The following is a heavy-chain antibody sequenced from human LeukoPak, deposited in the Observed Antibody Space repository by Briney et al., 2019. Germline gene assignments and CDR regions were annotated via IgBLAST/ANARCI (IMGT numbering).Heavy chain of an antibody. CDR1: GGSIRSYY. J-gene: IGHJ4*02. V-gene: IGHV4-34*01. CDR2: INHSGST. CDR3: ARKHRRLGYGG. Sequence: SETLSLTCTVSGGSIRSYYWSWIRQPPGKGLEWIGEINHSGSTNYNPSLKSRVTISVDTSKNQFSLKLSSVTAADTAVYYCARKHRRLGYGGWGQGTLVTVSS. D-gene: IGHD3-16*01.